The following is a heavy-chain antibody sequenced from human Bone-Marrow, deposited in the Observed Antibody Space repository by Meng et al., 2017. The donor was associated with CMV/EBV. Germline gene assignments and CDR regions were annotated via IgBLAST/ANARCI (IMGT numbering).Heavy chain of an antibody. CDR1: GFSINDYA. CDR2: IRGNGDIT. D-gene: IGHD1-14*01. J-gene: IGHJ4*02. Sequence: GESLKISCAASGFSINDYAMTWVRQAPGKGLEWVSAIRGNGDITHYADSVRGRFTIPRDNSKNTLYLQMHSLRAEDTAVYYCAKAEEPSKLLESYLDYWGQGTLVTVSS. CDR3: AKAEEPSKLLESYLDY. V-gene: IGHV3-23*01.